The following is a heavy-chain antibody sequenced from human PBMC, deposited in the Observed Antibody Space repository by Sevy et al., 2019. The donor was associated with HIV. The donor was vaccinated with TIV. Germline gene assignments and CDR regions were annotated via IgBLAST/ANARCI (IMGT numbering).Heavy chain of an antibody. CDR3: ARKYSERGGDLDY. Sequence: GGSLRLSCAASGFTFNDYSMNWVRQAPGKGLEWISYLSYSGTTIFYADSVKGRFTISRDTAKNSLFLQMNSLGNDDTAVYYCARKYSERGGDLDYWGQGTLVTVSS. CDR1: GFTFNDYS. CDR2: LSYSGTTI. V-gene: IGHV3-48*02. J-gene: IGHJ4*02. D-gene: IGHD1-26*01.